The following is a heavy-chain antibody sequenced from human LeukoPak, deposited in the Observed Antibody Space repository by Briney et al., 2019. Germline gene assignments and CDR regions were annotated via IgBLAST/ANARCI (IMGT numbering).Heavy chain of an antibody. CDR2: INPSGGST. Sequence: ASVKVSCKASGYTFTSYHMHWVRQAPGQGLEIMGIINPSGGSTTYAQKFQGRVTMTRDTSTSTVYMELSSLRSEDTAVYSCAKLAAAGTAHYYFDYWGQGTLVTVSS. D-gene: IGHD6-13*01. CDR1: GYTFTSYH. V-gene: IGHV1-46*01. J-gene: IGHJ4*02. CDR3: AKLAAAGTAHYYFDY.